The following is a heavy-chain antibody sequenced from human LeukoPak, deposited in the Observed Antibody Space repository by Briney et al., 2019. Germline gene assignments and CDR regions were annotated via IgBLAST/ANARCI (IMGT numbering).Heavy chain of an antibody. J-gene: IGHJ4*02. CDR1: GGSISTSSYY. D-gene: IGHD5-24*01. CDR3: ARQADFALVEMATIMFDY. CDR2: LYHTGST. Sequence: SETLSLTCTVSGGSISTSSYYWGWIRHPPGKGLEWIGSLYHTGSTYYNPSLKSRVNISVDTSKNQFSLKLNSVTAADTAVYYCARQADFALVEMATIMFDYWGQGTLVTVSS. V-gene: IGHV4-39*01.